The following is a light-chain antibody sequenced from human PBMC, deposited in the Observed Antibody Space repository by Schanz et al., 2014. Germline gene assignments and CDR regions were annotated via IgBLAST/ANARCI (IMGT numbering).Light chain of an antibody. J-gene: IGLJ3*02. CDR2: GNS. V-gene: IGLV1-40*01. CDR1: SSNIGAGYD. CDR3: QSYDSSLSVV. Sequence: QSVLAQPPSVSGAPGQRVTISCTGSSSNIGAGYDVHWYQQLPGTAPKLLIYGNSNRPSGVPDRLSGSTSGTSASLAITGLQAEDEADYYCQSYDSSLSVVFGGGTKLTVL.